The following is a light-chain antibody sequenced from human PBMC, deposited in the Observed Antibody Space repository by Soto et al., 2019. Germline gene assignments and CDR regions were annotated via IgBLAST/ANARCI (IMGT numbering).Light chain of an antibody. J-gene: IGKJ5*01. V-gene: IGKV3-11*01. CDR2: GAF. CDR1: PSVTNF. Sequence: EIVMTQSPGTLSVSPWERATLSCRASPSVTNFLALYQQKPGQAPSLLIYGAFNRATGIPARFSGSGSGTDFTLTISSLEPEDSAVYYRQQRNVWPPATFGQGTRLEIK. CDR3: QQRNVWPPAT.